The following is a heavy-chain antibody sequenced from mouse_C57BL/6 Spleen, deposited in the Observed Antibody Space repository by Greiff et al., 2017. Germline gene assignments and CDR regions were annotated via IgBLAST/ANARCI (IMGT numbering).Heavy chain of an antibody. CDR1: GYTFTDYY. CDR2: IFPGSGST. D-gene: IGHD2-1*01. V-gene: IGHV1-75*01. CDR3: ASLYGNYRAWFAY. Sequence: SGPELVKPGASVKISCKASGYTFTDYYINWVKQRPGQGLEWIGWIFPGSGSTYYNEKFKGKATLTVDKSSSTAYMLLSSLTSEDSAVYFCASLYGNYRAWFAYWGQGTLVTVSA. J-gene: IGHJ3*01.